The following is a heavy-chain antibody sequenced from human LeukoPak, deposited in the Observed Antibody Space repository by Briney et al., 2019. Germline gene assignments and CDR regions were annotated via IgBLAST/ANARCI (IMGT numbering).Heavy chain of an antibody. V-gene: IGHV3-23*01. D-gene: IGHD6-13*01. CDR2: ISGGGGIT. CDR1: GSTFSSNF. J-gene: IGHJ4*02. CDR3: AKVKAAGIWLFDY. Sequence: GGSLRLSCAASGSTFSSNFMSWVRQAPGKGLEWVSGISGGGGITYYAASVEGRFAISRDNSKNTMSLQMNGLRAEDTAIYYCAKVKAAGIWLFDYWGQGALVTVSS.